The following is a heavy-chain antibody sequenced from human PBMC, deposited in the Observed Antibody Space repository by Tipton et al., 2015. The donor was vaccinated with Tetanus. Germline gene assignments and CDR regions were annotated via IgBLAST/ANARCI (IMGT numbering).Heavy chain of an antibody. V-gene: IGHV4-31*03. D-gene: IGHD3-10*01. CDR1: GDSISSGPYS. J-gene: IGHJ5*02. CDR3: ARSAPYRFGSESLSPWFDP. Sequence: TLSLTCTVSGDSISSGPYSWSWLRQHPGKGLELIGYIYYSGTSYISPSLTRRVSIAVDTSRNQFSLKLRSAAAADTAIYFRARSAPYRFGSESLSPWFDPWGQGMLVTVSS. CDR2: IYYSGTS.